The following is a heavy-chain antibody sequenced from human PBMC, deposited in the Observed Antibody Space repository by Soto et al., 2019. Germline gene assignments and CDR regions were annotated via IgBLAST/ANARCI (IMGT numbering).Heavy chain of an antibody. CDR1: GFTFSNAW. D-gene: IGHD3-10*01. CDR3: TTILWFGESGFDY. Sequence: GESLKISCAASGFTFSNAWMSWVRQAPGKGLEWVGRIKTKTDGATTDYAAPVKDRFTISRDDSKNTLFLQMNSLKTEDTAVYYCTTILWFGESGFDYWGQGTLVTVSS. J-gene: IGHJ4*02. CDR2: IKTKTDGATT. V-gene: IGHV3-15*01.